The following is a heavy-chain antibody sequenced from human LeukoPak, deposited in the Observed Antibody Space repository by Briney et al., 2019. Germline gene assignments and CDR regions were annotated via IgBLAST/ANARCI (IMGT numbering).Heavy chain of an antibody. CDR1: GASISRYY. CDR3: ARHRSYSTITAFDY. Sequence: SETLSLTCPVSGASISRYYWSWIRLPPAKGLEWVGYNYYSGSTNYNPSLKSRVTISVDTSKNQFSLGLNCVTAADTAVYYCARHRSYSTITAFDYWGRGTLVTVSS. D-gene: IGHD6-25*01. J-gene: IGHJ4*02. CDR2: NYYSGST. V-gene: IGHV4-59*08.